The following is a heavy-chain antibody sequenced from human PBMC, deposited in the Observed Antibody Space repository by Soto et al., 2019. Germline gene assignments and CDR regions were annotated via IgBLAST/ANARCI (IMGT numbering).Heavy chain of an antibody. CDR1: GFIFRDYA. CDR3: GKERRGSGWSGCDF. Sequence: ESGGGLVQPGGSLRLSCAASGFIFRDYAMNWVRQAPGKGLEWVSDISGSGDSARYADSVKGRFTISRDNSRDTLYLHMNSLRVDDTAVYYCGKERRGSGWSGCDFWGQGDLVTVSS. V-gene: IGHV3-23*01. D-gene: IGHD6-19*01. J-gene: IGHJ4*02. CDR2: ISGSGDSA.